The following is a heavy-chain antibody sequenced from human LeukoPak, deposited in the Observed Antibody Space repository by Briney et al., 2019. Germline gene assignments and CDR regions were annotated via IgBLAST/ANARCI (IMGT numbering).Heavy chain of an antibody. J-gene: IGHJ4*02. CDR3: ARDRGQLAHDY. V-gene: IGHV3-21*01. CDR1: VFTFSSYS. CDR2: ISSSSSYI. D-gene: IGHD3-10*01. Sequence: GGSLRLSCAASVFTFSSYSKNGVRQAPGKGLEWVSSISSSSSYIYYAYSVKGRFTISRDNAKNSLYLQMNSLRAEDTAVYYCARDRGQLAHDYWGQGTLVTVSS.